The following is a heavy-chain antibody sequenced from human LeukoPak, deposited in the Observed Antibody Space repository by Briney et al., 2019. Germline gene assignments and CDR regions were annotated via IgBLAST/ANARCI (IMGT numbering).Heavy chain of an antibody. CDR3: TREGGIAVAGLFDP. Sequence: GGSLRRSCAASGFTFSGSAMHWVRQASGKGLEWVGRIRSKANSYATAYAASVKGRFTISRDDSKNTAYRQMNSLKTEDTAVYYCTREGGIAVAGLFDPWGQGTLVTVSS. CDR2: IRSKANSYAT. CDR1: GFTFSGSA. J-gene: IGHJ5*02. V-gene: IGHV3-73*01. D-gene: IGHD6-19*01.